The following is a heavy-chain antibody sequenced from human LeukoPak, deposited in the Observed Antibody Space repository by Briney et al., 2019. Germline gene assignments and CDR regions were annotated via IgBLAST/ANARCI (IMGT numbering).Heavy chain of an antibody. Sequence: PGGSLRLSCAASGFTVSSNYMGWVRQAPGKGLEWVSVIYSGGSTYYADSVKGRFTISRDNSKNTLYLQMNSLRDEDTAVYYCARGPRYGSGSFDYWGQGTLVTVSS. V-gene: IGHV3-53*01. CDR3: ARGPRYGSGSFDY. CDR2: IYSGGST. CDR1: GFTVSSNY. D-gene: IGHD3-10*01. J-gene: IGHJ4*02.